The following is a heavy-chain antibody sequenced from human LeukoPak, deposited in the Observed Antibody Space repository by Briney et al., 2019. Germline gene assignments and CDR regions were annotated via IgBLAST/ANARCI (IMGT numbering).Heavy chain of an antibody. J-gene: IGHJ4*02. CDR3: ASSGSYRFDY. Sequence: GGSLRLSCAASGFTFSSYAMTWVRQAPGKGLEWVSIISGSGASTYYADSVKGRFTISRDNSKNTLYLQMNSLRDEDTAVYYCASSGSYRFDYWGQGTLVTVSS. CDR1: GFTFSSYA. V-gene: IGHV3-23*01. CDR2: ISGSGAST. D-gene: IGHD1-26*01.